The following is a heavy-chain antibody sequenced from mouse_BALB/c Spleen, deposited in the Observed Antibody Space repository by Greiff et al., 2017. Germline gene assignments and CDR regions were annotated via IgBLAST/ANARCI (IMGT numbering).Heavy chain of an antibody. CDR1: GYTFTSYW. CDR2: INPSTGYT. CDR3: ARLITSGDY. Sequence: QVQLQQSGAELAKPGASVKMSCKASGYTFTSYWMHWVKQRPGQGLEWIGYINPSTGYTEYNQKFKDKATLTADKSSSTAYMQLSSLTSEDSAVYYCARLITSGDYWGQGTSVTVSS. D-gene: IGHD2-4*01. V-gene: IGHV1-7*01. J-gene: IGHJ4*01.